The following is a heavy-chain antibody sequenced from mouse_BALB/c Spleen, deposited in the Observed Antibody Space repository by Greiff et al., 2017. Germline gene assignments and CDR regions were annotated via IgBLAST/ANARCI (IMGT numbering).Heavy chain of an antibody. V-gene: IGHV1-7*01. D-gene: IGHD1-2*01. CDR1: GYTFTSYW. J-gene: IGHJ2*01. CDR2: INPSTGYT. CDR3: ARSGTTATGGFDY. Sequence: QVQLQQSGAELAKPGASVKMSCKASGYTFTSYWMHWVKQRPGQGLEWIGYINPSTGYTEYNQKFKDKATLTADKSSSTAYMQLSSLTSEDSAVYYCARSGTTATGGFDYWGQGTTLTVSS.